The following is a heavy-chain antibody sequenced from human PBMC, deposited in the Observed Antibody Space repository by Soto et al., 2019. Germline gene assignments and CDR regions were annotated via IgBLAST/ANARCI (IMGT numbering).Heavy chain of an antibody. Sequence: QVQLQESGPGLVRPSGTLSLTCAVSGDSINSNYCWTWVRQPPGKGLEWIAEIHYSAGTSYNPSLNGRVTISIDKSKNRFALNLTSVTAADTAMYYCAREAGWGRGYWGGGTLGTVSS. J-gene: IGHJ4*02. CDR2: IHYSAGT. D-gene: IGHD6-19*01. CDR3: AREAGWGRGY. CDR1: GDSINSNYC. V-gene: IGHV4-4*02.